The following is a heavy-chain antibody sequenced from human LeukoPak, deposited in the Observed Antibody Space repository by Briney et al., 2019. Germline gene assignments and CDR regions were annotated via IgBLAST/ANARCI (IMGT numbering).Heavy chain of an antibody. Sequence: ASVKVSCKASGGTLSNYGISWVRQAPGQGLEWMGRIIPLLDITTYAERFRGRVTITADKSTSTAYLEVSSLRSKDTAVYYCATDGPAAMGADYLYGLDVWGQGTTVSVSS. D-gene: IGHD2-2*01. V-gene: IGHV1-69*04. CDR1: GGTLSNYG. CDR2: IIPLLDIT. CDR3: ATDGPAAMGADYLYGLDV. J-gene: IGHJ6*02.